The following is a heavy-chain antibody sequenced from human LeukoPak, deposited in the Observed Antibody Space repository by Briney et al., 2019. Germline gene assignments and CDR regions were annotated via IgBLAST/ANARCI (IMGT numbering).Heavy chain of an antibody. Sequence: GGSLRLSCAASGFTFSTYGMHWVRQAPGKGLEWVAVISYDGSNKYYADSVKGRFTISRDNSKNTLYLQMNSLRAEDTAVYYCAKDHSSVSNWFDPWGQGTLVTVSS. D-gene: IGHD6-25*01. J-gene: IGHJ5*02. CDR1: GFTFSTYG. CDR3: AKDHSSVSNWFDP. V-gene: IGHV3-30*18. CDR2: ISYDGSNK.